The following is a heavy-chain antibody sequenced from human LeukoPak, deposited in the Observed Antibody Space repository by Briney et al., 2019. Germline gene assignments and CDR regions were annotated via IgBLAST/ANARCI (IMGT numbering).Heavy chain of an antibody. CDR2: MYYSRSA. J-gene: IGHJ4*02. Sequence: SETLSLTXTVSGGSISNYYWSWIRQPPGKGLECIGYMYYSRSANYNPSLKSRVTISVDTSKNQFSLKLSSVTAADTAVYYCGRDKVGSGWYDYWGQGTLSPSPQ. CDR1: GGSISNYY. CDR3: GRDKVGSGWYDY. D-gene: IGHD6-19*01. V-gene: IGHV4-59*01.